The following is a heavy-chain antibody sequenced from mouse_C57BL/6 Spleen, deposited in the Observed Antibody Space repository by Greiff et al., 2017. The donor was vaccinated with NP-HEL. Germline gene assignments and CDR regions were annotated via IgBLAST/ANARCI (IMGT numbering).Heavy chain of an antibody. J-gene: IGHJ2*01. V-gene: IGHV1-82*01. CDR3: ARQWYYGSFYYFDY. D-gene: IGHD1-1*01. CDR1: GYAFSSSW. Sequence: VQLQQSGPELVKPGASVKISCKASGYAFSSSWMNWVKQRPGKGLEWIGRIYPGDGDTNYNGKFKGTATLTADKSSSTAYMQLSSLTSEDSAVYFCARQWYYGSFYYFDYWGQGTTLTVSS. CDR2: IYPGDGDT.